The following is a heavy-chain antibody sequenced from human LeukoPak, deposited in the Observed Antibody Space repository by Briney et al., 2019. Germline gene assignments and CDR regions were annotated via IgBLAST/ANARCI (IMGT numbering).Heavy chain of an antibody. CDR2: IYYSGST. Sequence: SETLSLTCTVSGGSFSSGSYYWSWIRQPPGTGLEWIGYIYYSGSTNYNPSLKSRVTMSVDTSKNQFSLKLSSVTAADTAVYYCARGGMVVTAPWDYWGQGTLATVSS. V-gene: IGHV4-61*01. CDR3: ARGGMVVTAPWDY. D-gene: IGHD2-21*02. J-gene: IGHJ4*02. CDR1: GGSFSSGSYY.